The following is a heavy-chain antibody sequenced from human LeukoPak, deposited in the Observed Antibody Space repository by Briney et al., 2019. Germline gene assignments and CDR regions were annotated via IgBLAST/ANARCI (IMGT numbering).Heavy chain of an antibody. CDR3: AREAPSTYSFDP. J-gene: IGHJ5*02. Sequence: ASVKVSCKASGYTFTSYYIHWVRQAPGQGLEYMGIINPSGNTNYAQKFQGRVTMTRDTSTSTVYMELTSLRSEDTAVYYCAREAPSTYSFDPWGQGTLVTVSS. D-gene: IGHD2/OR15-2a*01. CDR2: INPSGNT. V-gene: IGHV1-46*01. CDR1: GYTFTSYY.